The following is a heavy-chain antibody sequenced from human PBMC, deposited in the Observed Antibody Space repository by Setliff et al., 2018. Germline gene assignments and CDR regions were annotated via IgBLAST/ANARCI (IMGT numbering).Heavy chain of an antibody. V-gene: IGHV4-34*01. D-gene: IGHD2-15*01. Sequence: SETLSLTCAVYGGSFSGYYWSWIRQPPGEGLEWIGEINHSGSTNYNPSLKSRVTISVDTSKNQFSLKLSSVTAADTAVYYCASQLGGYCSGGSCYSYYYYYYRDVWGKGTTVTVSS. CDR3: ASQLGGYCSGGSCYSYYYYYYRDV. CDR1: GGSFSGYY. J-gene: IGHJ6*03. CDR2: INHSGST.